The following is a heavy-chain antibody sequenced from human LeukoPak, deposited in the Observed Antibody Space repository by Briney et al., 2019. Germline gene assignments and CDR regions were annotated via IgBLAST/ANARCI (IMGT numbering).Heavy chain of an antibody. V-gene: IGHV3-48*03. CDR2: ISSSGSNI. CDR1: GFTSTSKE. D-gene: IGHD3-10*02. Sequence: GGSQRLSCAPSGFTSTSKEINWVRQAPGKGLEWVSYISSSGSNIYYAESVKGRFTISGENAKNSLYLQMNSLRGEDKAVYYCAELGITMIGGVWGKGTTVTNSS. J-gene: IGHJ6*04. CDR3: AELGITMIGGV.